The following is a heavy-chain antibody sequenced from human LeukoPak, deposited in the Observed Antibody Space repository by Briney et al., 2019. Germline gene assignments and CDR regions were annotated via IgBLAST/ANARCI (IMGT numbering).Heavy chain of an antibody. CDR1: GFTFSDYY. J-gene: IGHJ4*02. V-gene: IGHV3-11*04. CDR2: ISSSGSTI. D-gene: IGHD1-26*01. CDR3: AKGLAPGATTLSDY. Sequence: PGGSLRLSCAASGFTFSDYYMSWIRQAPGKGLEWVSYISSSGSTIYYADSVKGRFTISRDNSKNTLYLQMNSLRAEDTAVYYCAKGLAPGATTLSDYWGQGTLVTVSS.